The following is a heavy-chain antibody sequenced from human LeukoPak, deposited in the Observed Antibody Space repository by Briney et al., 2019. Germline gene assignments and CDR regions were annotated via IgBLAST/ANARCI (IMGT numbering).Heavy chain of an antibody. D-gene: IGHD3-10*01. CDR2: INHSGST. J-gene: IGHJ4*02. CDR3: ARGPGYYYGSGSYRY. Sequence: PSETLSLTCAVYGGSFSGYYWSWIRQPPGKGLEWIGEINHSGSTNYNPSLESRVTISVDTSKNQFSLKLSSVTAADTAVYYCARGPGYYYGSGSYRYWGQGTLVTVSS. CDR1: GGSFSGYY. V-gene: IGHV4-34*01.